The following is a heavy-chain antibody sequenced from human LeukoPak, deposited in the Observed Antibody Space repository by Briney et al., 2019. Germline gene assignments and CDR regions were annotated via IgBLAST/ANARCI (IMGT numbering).Heavy chain of an antibody. J-gene: IGHJ3*02. V-gene: IGHV1-46*01. CDR2: INPSGGSP. Sequence: GASVKVSCKASGYTFTSYYIHWVRQAPGQGLEWMGIINPSGGSPTYTQKLQGRVTMTTDTSTSTAYMELRSLRSDDTAVYYCARHGVGANAFDIWGQGTMVTVSS. CDR3: ARHGVGANAFDI. CDR1: GYTFTSYY. D-gene: IGHD1-26*01.